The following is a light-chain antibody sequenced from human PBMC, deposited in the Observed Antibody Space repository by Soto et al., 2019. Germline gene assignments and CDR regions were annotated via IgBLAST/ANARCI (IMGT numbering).Light chain of an antibody. CDR2: LGS. CDR1: QSLLHSNGYNY. Sequence: DIVMTQSPLSLPVTPGEPASISCRSSQSLLHSNGYNYLDWYLQKPGQSPQLLIYLGSSRSSGVPDRVGGSGSGTDFALKISRVEAEDVGVYYCMQTLRTPDTFGQGTKLEIK. J-gene: IGKJ2*01. CDR3: MQTLRTPDT. V-gene: IGKV2-28*01.